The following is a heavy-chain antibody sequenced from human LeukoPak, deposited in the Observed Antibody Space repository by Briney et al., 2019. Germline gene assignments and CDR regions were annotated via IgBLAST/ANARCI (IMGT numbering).Heavy chain of an antibody. CDR3: AKDFRVGYCSSTSCYGPPPGAFDI. V-gene: IGHV3-23*01. J-gene: IGHJ3*02. CDR2: ISGSGGST. D-gene: IGHD2-2*01. Sequence: GGSLRLSCAASGFTFSSYAMSWVRQAPGKGLEWVSAISGSGGSTYYADSVKGRFTISRDNSKNTLYLQMNSLRAEDTAVYYCAKDFRVGYCSSTSCYGPPPGAFDIWGQGTMVTVSS. CDR1: GFTFSSYA.